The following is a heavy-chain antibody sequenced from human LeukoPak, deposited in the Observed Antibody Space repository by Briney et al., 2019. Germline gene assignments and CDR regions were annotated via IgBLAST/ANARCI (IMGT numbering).Heavy chain of an antibody. Sequence: GSLRLSCAASGFTFTSYAMSWVRQVSGKGLEWVSVISGSGGSTYYADSVKGRFTISRDNSKNTLYLQMKSLRAEDTAVYYCAKEIYGDPTGGRFQHWGQGTPVTVSS. V-gene: IGHV3-23*01. CDR3: AKEIYGDPTGGRFQH. J-gene: IGHJ1*01. CDR2: ISGSGGST. CDR1: GFTFTSYA. D-gene: IGHD4/OR15-4a*01.